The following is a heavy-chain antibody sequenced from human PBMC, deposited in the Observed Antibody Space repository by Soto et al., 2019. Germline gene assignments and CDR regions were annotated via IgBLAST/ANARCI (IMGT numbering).Heavy chain of an antibody. CDR2: INHSGST. CDR1: GGSFSGYY. Sequence: PXXTLSLPFAVYGGSFSGYYWRWIRQPPGKGLEWIGEINHSGSTNYNPSLKSRVTISVDTSKNQFSLKLSSVTAADTAVYYCARGKGAMDPFDYWGQGTLVTVSS. CDR3: ARGKGAMDPFDY. V-gene: IGHV4-34*01. D-gene: IGHD1-26*01. J-gene: IGHJ4*02.